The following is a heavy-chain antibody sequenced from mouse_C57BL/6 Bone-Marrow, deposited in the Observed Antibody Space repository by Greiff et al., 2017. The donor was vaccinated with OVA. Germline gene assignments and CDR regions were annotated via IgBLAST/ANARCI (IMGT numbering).Heavy chain of an antibody. J-gene: IGHJ2*01. V-gene: IGHV1-47*01. CDR2: FHPYNDDT. Sequence: QVQLKESGAELVKPGASVKMSCKASGYTFTTYPIEWMKQNHGKSLEWIGNFHPYNDDTKYNEKFKGKATLTVEKSSSTVYLELSRLTSDDSAVYYCARGSYYGIWVYFDYWGQGTTLTVSS. CDR1: GYTFTTYP. CDR3: ARGSYYGIWVYFDY. D-gene: IGHD2-1*01.